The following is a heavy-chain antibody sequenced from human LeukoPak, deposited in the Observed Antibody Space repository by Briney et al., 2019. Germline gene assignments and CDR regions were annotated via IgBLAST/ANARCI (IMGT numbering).Heavy chain of an antibody. Sequence: GGSLRLSRAVSGLPFSIYYLRWGRRPRGRGWGGGSDIRGGGDSTYCTDSVGGRFTISRDNAKNSMYLQMNSLRAEDTAGYCCARDHSNDDYLGEGTLVTVSS. J-gene: IGHJ4*02. V-gene: IGHV3-23*01. CDR1: GLPFSIYY. D-gene: IGHD4-11*01. CDR2: IRGGGDST. CDR3: ARDHSNDDY.